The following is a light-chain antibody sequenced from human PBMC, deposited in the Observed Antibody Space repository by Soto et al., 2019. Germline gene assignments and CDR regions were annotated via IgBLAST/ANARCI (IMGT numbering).Light chain of an antibody. CDR1: QGVSRK. J-gene: IGKJ5*01. V-gene: IGKV3-20*01. CDR2: GAS. CDR3: HQYGRSPRT. Sequence: TQSPATLSVAPGERVTFSCRASQGVSRKLAWYQHKPGQAPRLLISGASTRATGIPDRVSGSGSGTDFTLTISRLEPEDFAVYSCHQYGRSPRTFGQGTRLEIK.